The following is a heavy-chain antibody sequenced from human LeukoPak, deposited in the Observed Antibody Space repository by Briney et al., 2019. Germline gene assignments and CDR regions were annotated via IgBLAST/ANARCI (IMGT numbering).Heavy chain of an antibody. D-gene: IGHD2-21*02. V-gene: IGHV4-61*02. CDR2: IYTSGST. CDR3: ARDCGGDCGDYFDY. J-gene: IGHJ4*02. CDR1: GGSISSGSYY. Sequence: SQTLSLTCTVSGGSISSGSYYWSSIRQPAGKGLEWIWRIYTSGSTNYNPSLNSRVTISVDTSKNQFSLKLSSVNAADTAVYYCARDCGGDCGDYFDYWGQGTLVTVSS.